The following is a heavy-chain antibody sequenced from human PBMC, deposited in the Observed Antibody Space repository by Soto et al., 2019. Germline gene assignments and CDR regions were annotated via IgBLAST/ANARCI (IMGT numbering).Heavy chain of an antibody. Sequence: GGSLRLSCAASGFTFSSYWMHWVRQAPGKGLVWVSRINSDGSSTSYADSVKGRFTISRDNAKNTLYLQMNSLRAEDTAVYYCAREYCTNGVCAYNWFDPWGQGTLVTVSS. V-gene: IGHV3-74*01. J-gene: IGHJ5*02. CDR3: AREYCTNGVCAYNWFDP. CDR2: INSDGSST. CDR1: GFTFSSYW. D-gene: IGHD2-8*01.